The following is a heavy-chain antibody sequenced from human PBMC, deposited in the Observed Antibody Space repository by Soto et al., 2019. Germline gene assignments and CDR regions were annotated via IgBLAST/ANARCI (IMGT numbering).Heavy chain of an antibody. J-gene: IGHJ5*02. D-gene: IGHD6-13*01. CDR3: ASARIAKNWFDP. CDR1: GFTVSSNY. Sequence: VPLVESGGGLIQPGGSLRLSCAASGFTVSSNYMSWVRQAPGKGLEWVSVIYSGGSTYYADSVKGRFTISRDNSKNTLYLQMNSLRAEDTAVYYSASARIAKNWFDPWGQGTLVTVSS. V-gene: IGHV3-53*01. CDR2: IYSGGST.